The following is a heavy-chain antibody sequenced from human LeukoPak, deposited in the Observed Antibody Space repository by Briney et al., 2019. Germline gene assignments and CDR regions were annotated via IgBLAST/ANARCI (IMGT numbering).Heavy chain of an antibody. Sequence: SETLTLTCTVSGGSISSYYWSWIRQPPGKGLEWIGYIYYSGSTNYNPSLTSRVTISVDASKNQFSLKLSSVTAADTAVYYCARFLYSSSYAFDIWGEGT. J-gene: IGHJ3*02. CDR2: IYYSGST. D-gene: IGHD6-13*01. CDR1: GGSISSYY. V-gene: IGHV4-59*01. CDR3: ARFLYSSSYAFDI.